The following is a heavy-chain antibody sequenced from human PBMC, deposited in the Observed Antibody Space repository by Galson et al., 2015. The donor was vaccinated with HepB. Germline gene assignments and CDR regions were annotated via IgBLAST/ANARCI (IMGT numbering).Heavy chain of an antibody. CDR2: INHSGST. CDR3: ASDSYGSLNFDY. J-gene: IGHJ4*02. D-gene: IGHD5-18*01. CDR1: GGSFSGYY. Sequence: ETLSLTCAVYGGSFSGYYWSWIRQPPGKGLEWIGEINHSGSTNYNPSLKSRVTISVDTSKNQFSLKLSSVTAADTAVYYCASDSYGSLNFDYWGQGTLVTVSS. V-gene: IGHV4-34*01.